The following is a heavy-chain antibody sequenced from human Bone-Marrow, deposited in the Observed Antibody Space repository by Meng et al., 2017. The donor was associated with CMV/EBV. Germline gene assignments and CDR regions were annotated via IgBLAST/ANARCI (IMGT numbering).Heavy chain of an antibody. V-gene: IGHV1-2*02. CDR1: TYTFIDRH. D-gene: IGHD2/OR15-2a*01. Sequence: ASVKVSFKASTYTFIDRHIHWVRQAPGQGLEGVGCINPDTGDTKNAEKFQGRVTLTRDTSISTAYMDLSGLRSDDTAVYYCARGIVIIRDYHHYAVEVWGQGTTVTVSS. J-gene: IGHJ6*02. CDR3: ARGIVIIRDYHHYAVEV. CDR2: INPDTGDT.